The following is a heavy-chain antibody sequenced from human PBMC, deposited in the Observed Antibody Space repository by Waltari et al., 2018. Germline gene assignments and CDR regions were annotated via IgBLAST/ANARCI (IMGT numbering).Heavy chain of an antibody. D-gene: IGHD2-15*01. J-gene: IGHJ5*02. Sequence: QVPLVQSGAEVKKPGASVKVSCRVSGYSRTESALHWVRQAPGKGLEWLGGFDPEYGEAVYAQEFQGRVTMTEDTSKDTAYMELSSLTYEDTAVYYCTRDRVGYCSGGTCYSRWFDPWGQGTLVTVSS. CDR2: FDPEYGEA. CDR3: TRDRVGYCSGGTCYSRWFDP. V-gene: IGHV1-24*01. CDR1: GYSRTESA.